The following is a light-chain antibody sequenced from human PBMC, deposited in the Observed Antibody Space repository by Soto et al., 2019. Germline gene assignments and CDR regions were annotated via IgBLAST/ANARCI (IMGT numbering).Light chain of an antibody. CDR3: HKYNSAPFA. CDR1: QGITDF. V-gene: IGKV1-27*01. Sequence: DIQMTQSPSSLSASIGDRVTITCRASQGITDFLAWYQQKPGKVPKLLIYAASTLQSGVPSRFSGSGSGTDFTLTISSLQPEDVATYYCHKYNSAPFAFGPGTTVDIK. J-gene: IGKJ3*01. CDR2: AAS.